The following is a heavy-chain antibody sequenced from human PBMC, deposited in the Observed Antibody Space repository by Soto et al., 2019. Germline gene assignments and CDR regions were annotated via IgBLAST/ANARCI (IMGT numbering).Heavy chain of an antibody. V-gene: IGHV4-30-4*01. CDR3: ARAAATTAAGYYYYGLDV. J-gene: IGHJ6*02. CDR1: GGSLSSGFYY. D-gene: IGHD6-25*01. Sequence: SETLSLTCSVSGGSLSSGFYYWSWIRQPPGKGLEWIGYFYHTGSTYYNPSLKGRLTISKDMTKNQFSLNLMSVTAADTAVYYCARAAATTAAGYYYYGLDVWGQGTTVTVSS. CDR2: FYHTGST.